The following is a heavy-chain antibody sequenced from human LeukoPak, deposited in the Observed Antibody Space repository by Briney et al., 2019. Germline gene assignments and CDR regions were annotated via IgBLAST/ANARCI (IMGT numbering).Heavy chain of an antibody. CDR2: ISGSGSSI. J-gene: IGHJ6*02. CDR1: GFTFSDYY. V-gene: IGHV3-11*01. CDR3: ATETHYGMDV. Sequence: PGGSLRLSCAASGFTFSDYYMSWIRQAPGKGLEWVSYISGSGSSIYYADSVKGRFTISRDNAKNSLYLQMNSLRADDTAVYYCATETHYGMDVWGQGTTVTVSS.